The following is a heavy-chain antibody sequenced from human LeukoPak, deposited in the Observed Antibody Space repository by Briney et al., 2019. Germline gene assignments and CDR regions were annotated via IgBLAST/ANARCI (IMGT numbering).Heavy chain of an antibody. Sequence: TGGSLRLSCAASGFTFSSHWMHWVRQAPGEGLVWVSRINSDGSITTYADSAQGRFTISRDNAKNTLYLQMNSLRVEDTAVYYCARRIAVAAFDIWGQGTMVTVSS. J-gene: IGHJ3*02. CDR1: GFTFSSHW. CDR2: INSDGSIT. V-gene: IGHV3-74*01. D-gene: IGHD6-19*01. CDR3: ARRIAVAAFDI.